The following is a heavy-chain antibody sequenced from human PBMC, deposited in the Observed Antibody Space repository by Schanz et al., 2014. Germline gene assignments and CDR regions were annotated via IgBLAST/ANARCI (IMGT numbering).Heavy chain of an antibody. V-gene: IGHV3-23*01. D-gene: IGHD2-15*01. Sequence: EGQLLESGGGLIQPGGSLRLSCAASGFTFSSYAMSWVRQAPGKGLEWVSIISASGGSTYYADSVKGRFTISRDNSKNILYLQMNSLRAEDTAVYYCAKARRKSNCSGGRCFHYSYYGMDVWGQGTTVTVSS. CDR2: ISASGGST. J-gene: IGHJ6*02. CDR1: GFTFSSYA. CDR3: AKARRKSNCSGGRCFHYSYYGMDV.